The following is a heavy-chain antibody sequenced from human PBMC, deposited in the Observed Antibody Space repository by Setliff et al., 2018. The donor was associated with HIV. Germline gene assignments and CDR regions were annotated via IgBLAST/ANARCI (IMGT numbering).Heavy chain of an antibody. V-gene: IGHV4-59*08. CDR3: ARRKSFALSPFDS. D-gene: IGHD3-16*01. J-gene: IGHJ4*02. CDR1: GGAMSGFY. Sequence: ETLSLTCTVSGGAMSGFYWSWIRRPPGKGLEYIGDIFHSGSTNYDYSLRSRVTISIDTSRNIFSLRLTSVTAADTAIYYCARRKSFALSPFDSWGQGALVTVSS. CDR2: IFHSGST.